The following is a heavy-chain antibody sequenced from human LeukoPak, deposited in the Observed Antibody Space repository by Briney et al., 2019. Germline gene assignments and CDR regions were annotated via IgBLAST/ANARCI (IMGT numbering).Heavy chain of an antibody. CDR2: ISYDGSYK. Sequence: GGSLRLSCAASGFTFTTYGMHWVRQAPGKGLEWVAVISYDGSYKYYVDSVKGRFTISRDNSKNTLYLQMNSLRAEDTAVYYCAREGAAAGKPFGYWGQGTLVTVSS. D-gene: IGHD6-13*01. CDR3: AREGAAAGKPFGY. CDR1: GFTFTTYG. V-gene: IGHV3-30*03. J-gene: IGHJ4*02.